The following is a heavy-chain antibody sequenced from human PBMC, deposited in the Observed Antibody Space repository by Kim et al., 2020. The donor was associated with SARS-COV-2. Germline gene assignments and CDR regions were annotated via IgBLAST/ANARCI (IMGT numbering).Heavy chain of an antibody. CDR3: AFSGGTLVAAAGGFDY. V-gene: IGHV1-69*13. Sequence: SVKVSCKASGGTFSSYAISWVRQAPGQGLEWMGGIIPIFGTANYAQKFQGRVTITADEPTSTAYMELSSLRSEDTAVYYCAFSGGTLVAAAGGFDYWGQGTLVTVSS. D-gene: IGHD6-13*01. CDR2: IIPIFGTA. CDR1: GGTFSSYA. J-gene: IGHJ4*02.